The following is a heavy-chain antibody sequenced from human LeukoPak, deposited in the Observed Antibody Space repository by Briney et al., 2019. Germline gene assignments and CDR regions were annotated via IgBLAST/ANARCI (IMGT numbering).Heavy chain of an antibody. CDR1: GDSISRSSYY. D-gene: IGHD3-22*01. V-gene: IGHV4-39*01. Sequence: SETPSLTCTVSGDSISRSSYYWGWIRQPPGKGLEWIGSIYYSGSTYYNPSLKSRVTISVDTSKNQFSLKLSSVTAADTAVYYCARHASFHYDSSGYYFDYWGQGTLVTVSS. CDR3: ARHASFHYDSSGYYFDY. CDR2: IYYSGST. J-gene: IGHJ4*02.